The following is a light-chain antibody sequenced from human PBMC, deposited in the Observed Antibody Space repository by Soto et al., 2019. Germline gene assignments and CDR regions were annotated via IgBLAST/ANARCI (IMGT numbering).Light chain of an antibody. CDR1: QSISSY. CDR2: AAS. J-gene: IGKJ5*01. CDR3: QQSYSTPPIT. V-gene: IGKV1-39*01. Sequence: DIQMTHSPSSLSASVVDGVTITFRASQSISSYLNWYQQKPGKAPKLLIYAASSLQSGVPSRFSGSGSGTDFTLTISSLQPEDFATYYCQQSYSTPPITFGQGTRLEIK.